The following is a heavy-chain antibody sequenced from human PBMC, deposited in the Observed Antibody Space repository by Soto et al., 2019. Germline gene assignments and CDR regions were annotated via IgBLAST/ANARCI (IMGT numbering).Heavy chain of an antibody. Sequence: GSSVKVSCKASGYPFTSYDINWVRQATGQGLEWMGWMNPNSGNTGYAQKFQGRVTMTRNTSISTAYMELSSLRSEDTAVYYCARGASSLGRGAPHYYYYGLDVWGQGTKVTVSS. V-gene: IGHV1-8*01. CDR1: GYPFTSYD. J-gene: IGHJ6*01. CDR3: ARGASSLGRGAPHYYYYGLDV. D-gene: IGHD3-16*01. CDR2: MNPNSGNT.